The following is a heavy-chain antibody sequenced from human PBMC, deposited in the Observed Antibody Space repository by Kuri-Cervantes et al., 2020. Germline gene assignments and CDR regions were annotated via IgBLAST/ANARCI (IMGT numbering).Heavy chain of an antibody. CDR2: FFHPGNT. V-gene: IGHV4-38-2*01. CDR1: GYSISSGYY. CDR3: ARARYYYNGGAFMDV. Sequence: SETLSLTCAVSGYSISSGYYWGWIRQPPGKGLEWIGSFFHPGNTYYKAALKSRVTISVDTSKNQFSLKLSSVTAADTAVYYCARARYYYNGGAFMDVWGKGTTVTVSS. J-gene: IGHJ6*03. D-gene: IGHD2/OR15-2a*01.